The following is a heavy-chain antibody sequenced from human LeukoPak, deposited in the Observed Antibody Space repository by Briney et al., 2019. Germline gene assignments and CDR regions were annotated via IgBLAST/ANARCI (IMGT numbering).Heavy chain of an antibody. CDR3: ARDGSSKWGEWLDYFDY. Sequence: PSETLSLTCTVSGGSISSYYWSWIRQPAGKGLEWIGRIYTSGSTNYNPSLKSRVTMSVDTSKNQFSLKLSSVTAADTAVYYCARDGSSKWGEWLDYFDYWGQGTLVTVSS. CDR2: IYTSGST. J-gene: IGHJ4*02. CDR1: GGSISSYY. V-gene: IGHV4-4*07. D-gene: IGHD2-15*01.